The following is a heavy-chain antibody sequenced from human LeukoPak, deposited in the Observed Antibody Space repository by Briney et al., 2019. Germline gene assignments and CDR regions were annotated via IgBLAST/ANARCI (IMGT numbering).Heavy chain of an antibody. D-gene: IGHD6-13*01. V-gene: IGHV5-51*01. CDR3: ARQCSSSWYSVSGYYGMDV. J-gene: IGHJ6*02. CDR2: IYPGDSDT. CDR1: GYSFTSYW. Sequence: GESLKISCKGSGYSFTSYWIGWVRQMPGKGLEWMGIIYPGDSDTRYSPSFQGQVTISADKSISTAYLQWSSLKASDTAMYYCARQCSSSWYSVSGYYGMDVWGQGTTVTVSS.